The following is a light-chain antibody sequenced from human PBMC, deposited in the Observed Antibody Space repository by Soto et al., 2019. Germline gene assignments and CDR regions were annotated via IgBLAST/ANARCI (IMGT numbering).Light chain of an antibody. Sequence: DIVMTQSPLSLPVTPGEPASISCRSSQSLLHSNGYNYLDWYLQKPGQSPQLLIYLGSNRASGVPDRFSGSGSGTDFTLTISRLEPEDFAVYYCQQYGSSGYTFGQGTKLEIK. CDR2: LGS. V-gene: IGKV2-28*01. J-gene: IGKJ2*01. CDR1: QSLLHSNGYNY. CDR3: QQYGSSGYT.